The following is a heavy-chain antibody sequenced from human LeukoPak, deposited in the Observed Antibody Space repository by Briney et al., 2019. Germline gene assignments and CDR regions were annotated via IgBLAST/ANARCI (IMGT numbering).Heavy chain of an antibody. Sequence: SETLSLTCAVYGGSFSGYYWRWIRQPPGKGLEWIGEINHSGSTNYNPSLKSRVTISVDTSKNQFSLKLSSVTAADTAVYYCARVLLWFGEFGWFDPWGQGTLVTVSS. CDR1: GGSFSGYY. J-gene: IGHJ5*02. D-gene: IGHD3-10*01. V-gene: IGHV4-34*01. CDR2: INHSGST. CDR3: ARVLLWFGEFGWFDP.